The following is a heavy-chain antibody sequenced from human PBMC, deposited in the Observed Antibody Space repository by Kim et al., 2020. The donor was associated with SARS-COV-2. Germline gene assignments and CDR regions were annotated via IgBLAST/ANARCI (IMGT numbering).Heavy chain of an antibody. V-gene: IGHV4-59*01. CDR1: GGSISSYY. Sequence: SETLSLTCTVSGGSISSYYWSWIRQPPGKGLEWIGYIYYSGSTNYNPSLKSRVTISVDTSKNQFSLKLSSVTAADTAVYYCARGPARGVTASRRGAFDIWGQGTMVTVSS. D-gene: IGHD2-21*02. CDR3: ARGPARGVTASRRGAFDI. CDR2: IYYSGST. J-gene: IGHJ3*02.